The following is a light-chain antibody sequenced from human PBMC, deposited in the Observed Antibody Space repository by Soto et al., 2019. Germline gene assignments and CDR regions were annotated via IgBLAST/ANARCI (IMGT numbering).Light chain of an antibody. CDR1: SSDVGGYNY. Sequence: QSVLTQPASVSGSPGQSITISCTGTSSDVGGYNYVSWNQQHPGKAPKLMIYDVSNRPSGVSNRFSGSKSGNTASLTISGLQAEDEADYYCSSYTSSSTSWVFGGGTKLTVL. CDR2: DVS. CDR3: SSYTSSSTSWV. J-gene: IGLJ2*01. V-gene: IGLV2-14*01.